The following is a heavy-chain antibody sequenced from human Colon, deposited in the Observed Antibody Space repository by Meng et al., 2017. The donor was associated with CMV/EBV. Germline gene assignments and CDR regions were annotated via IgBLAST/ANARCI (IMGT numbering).Heavy chain of an antibody. D-gene: IGHD3-22*01. V-gene: IGHV3-48*03. CDR2: ITGGGTTM. CDR1: GFTFSSYA. CDR3: ARGPISYYSSHGLDV. J-gene: IGHJ6*02. Sequence: GGSLRLSCAASGFTFSSYAMHWVRQAPGKGLEWVSYITGGGTTMYYAAPVKGRFTISRDNAKNSLFLQMNSLRAEDTAVYFCARGPISYYSSHGLDVWGQGTTVTVSS.